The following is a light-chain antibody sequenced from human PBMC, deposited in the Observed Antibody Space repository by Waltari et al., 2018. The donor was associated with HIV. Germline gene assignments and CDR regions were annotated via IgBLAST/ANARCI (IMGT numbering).Light chain of an antibody. CDR1: QTINTY. CDR2: EAS. Sequence: DIQMTQSPSSLSASEGDRVPVTCRASQTINTYLNWYQQKPGKAPKLLIYEASSLQRGVPSRFSGSGSGTDFTLTVSSLQAEDFATYYCRQSYSSPWTFGQGTKVEIK. J-gene: IGKJ1*01. V-gene: IGKV1-39*01. CDR3: RQSYSSPWT.